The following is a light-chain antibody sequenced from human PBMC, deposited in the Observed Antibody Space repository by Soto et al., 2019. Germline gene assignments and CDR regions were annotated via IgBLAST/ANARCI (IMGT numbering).Light chain of an antibody. Sequence: VLTQPASVSGSPGQSITISCTGTSSDVGSYNLVSWYQQHPGKAPKLMIYEGSKRPSGVSNRFSGSKSGNTASLTISGLQAEDEADYYCCSYAGSLVFGGGTKVTVL. V-gene: IGLV2-23*01. CDR2: EGS. CDR1: SSDVGSYNL. CDR3: CSYAGSLV. J-gene: IGLJ2*01.